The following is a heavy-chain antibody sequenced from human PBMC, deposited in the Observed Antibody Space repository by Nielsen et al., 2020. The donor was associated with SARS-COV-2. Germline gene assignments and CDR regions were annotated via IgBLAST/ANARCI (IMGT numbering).Heavy chain of an antibody. Sequence: GESLKISCAASGFTFSSYGMHWVRQAPGKGLEWVAVIWYDGSNKYYADSVRGRFTVSRDNAESSLYLQMNSLRDEDTAVYYCARDQDGGAATSNFYFDLWGRGTLVIVSS. V-gene: IGHV3-33*01. CDR3: ARDQDGGAATSNFYFDL. J-gene: IGHJ2*01. CDR1: GFTFSSYG. CDR2: IWYDGSNK. D-gene: IGHD6-25*01.